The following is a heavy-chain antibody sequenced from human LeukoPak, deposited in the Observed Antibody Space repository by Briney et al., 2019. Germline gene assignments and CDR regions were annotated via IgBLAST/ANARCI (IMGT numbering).Heavy chain of an antibody. Sequence: SEALSLTCTVSGGSISNFYWSWIRQPAGKGLEWIGRVFTSGSTNYNPSLKSRVTMSVDTSKNQFSLKLSSVTAADTAVYYCARHPLYWGFDYWGQGTLVTVSS. CDR2: VFTSGST. J-gene: IGHJ4*02. D-gene: IGHD7-27*01. CDR3: ARHPLYWGFDY. V-gene: IGHV4-4*07. CDR1: GGSISNFY.